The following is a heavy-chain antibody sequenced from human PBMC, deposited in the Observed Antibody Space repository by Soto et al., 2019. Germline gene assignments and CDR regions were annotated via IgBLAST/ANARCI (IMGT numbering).Heavy chain of an antibody. CDR2: IYSGGSA. CDR3: ERDPESGYESFDY. D-gene: IGHD5-12*01. J-gene: IGHJ4*02. V-gene: IGHV3-53*01. CDR1: GFSVSSNY. Sequence: GGSLRLSCTASGFSVSSNYMSWVRQAPGKGLGWVSVIYSGGSAFYADSVRGRFTISRDISKNTLLLQMNDLRAKDTAVYYCERDPESGYESFDYWGQGTLVTVSS.